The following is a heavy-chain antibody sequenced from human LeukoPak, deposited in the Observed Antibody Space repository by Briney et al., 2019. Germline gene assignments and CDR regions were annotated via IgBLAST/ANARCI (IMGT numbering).Heavy chain of an antibody. J-gene: IGHJ6*02. CDR1: GGSISSYY. CDR3: AREGGGPLRTGYYYGMDV. Sequence: SETLSLTCTVSGGSISSYYWGWIRQPPGKGLEWIGEIYYRGSTNYNPSLKSRVTISVDTSTNQFSLKLSSVTAADTAVYYCAREGGGPLRTGYYYGMDVWGQGTTVTVSS. CDR2: IYYRGST. V-gene: IGHV4-59*01. D-gene: IGHD3-16*01.